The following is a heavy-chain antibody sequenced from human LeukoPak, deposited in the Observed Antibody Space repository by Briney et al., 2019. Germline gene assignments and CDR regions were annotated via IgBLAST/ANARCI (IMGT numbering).Heavy chain of an antibody. J-gene: IGHJ6*03. CDR2: FEYGGST. CDR3: ARAKGYSPRNYMDV. Sequence: SETLSLTCTVSGGSISSYYWGWIRQAPGKGLEWIGSFEYGGSTYYNPSLKSRVTISVDTSKNQFSLKLSSVTAADTAVYYCARAKGYSPRNYMDVWGKGTTVTVSS. CDR1: GGSISSYY. V-gene: IGHV4-39*07. D-gene: IGHD5-18*01.